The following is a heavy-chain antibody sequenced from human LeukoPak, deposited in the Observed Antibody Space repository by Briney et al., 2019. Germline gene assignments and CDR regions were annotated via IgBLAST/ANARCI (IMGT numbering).Heavy chain of an antibody. CDR1: GGTFSSYA. D-gene: IGHD6-19*01. CDR3: ARGSVLKEQWLVGLDY. V-gene: IGHV1-69*01. J-gene: IGHJ4*02. CDR2: IIPIFGTA. Sequence: SVKFSCKASGGTFSSYAISWVRQAPGQGLEWMGGIIPIFGTANYAQKFQGRVTITADESTSTAYMELSSLRSEDTAVYYCARGSVLKEQWLVGLDYWGQGTLVTVSS.